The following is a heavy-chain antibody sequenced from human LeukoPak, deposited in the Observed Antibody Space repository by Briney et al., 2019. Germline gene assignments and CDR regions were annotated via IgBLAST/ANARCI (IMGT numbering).Heavy chain of an antibody. CDR3: AMVRGVIIGAFDY. J-gene: IGHJ4*02. CDR2: ISYDGSNK. Sequence: PGRSLRLSCAASGFTFSSYAMHWVRQAPGKGLEWVAVISYDGSNKYYADSVKGRFTISRDNSKNTLYLQMNSLRAEDTAVYYCAMVRGVIIGAFDYWGQGTLVTVSS. V-gene: IGHV3-30*04. CDR1: GFTFSSYA. D-gene: IGHD3-10*01.